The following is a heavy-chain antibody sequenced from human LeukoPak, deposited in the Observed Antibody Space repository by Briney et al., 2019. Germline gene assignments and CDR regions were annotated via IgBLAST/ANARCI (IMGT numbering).Heavy chain of an antibody. CDR3: ATDGDIYFEY. CDR1: GFTVSNNY. V-gene: IGHV3-53*01. CDR2: IFGDGRT. J-gene: IGHJ4*02. Sequence: AGTLSLSCAASGFTVSNNYMSWIRQAPGKGLEWVSLIFGDGRTYYADSVRGRFTISRDNSKNTLYLQMNSLRPEDTAVYYCATDGDIYFEYWGQGTLVTVSS.